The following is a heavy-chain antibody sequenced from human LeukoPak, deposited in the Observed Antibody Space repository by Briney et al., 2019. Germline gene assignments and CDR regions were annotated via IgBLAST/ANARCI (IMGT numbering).Heavy chain of an antibody. CDR3: ARVAKERVGGVYYFDY. J-gene: IGHJ4*02. CDR1: GFTFSDYY. D-gene: IGHD1-1*01. V-gene: IGHV3-13*01. Sequence: GGSLRLSCAASGFTFSDYYMHWVRQATGKGLEWASAIGIAGDTYYTGSVKGRFTISRENAKNSLYLQMNSLRAGDTAVYYCARVAKERVGGVYYFDYWGQGTLVTVSS. CDR2: IGIAGDT.